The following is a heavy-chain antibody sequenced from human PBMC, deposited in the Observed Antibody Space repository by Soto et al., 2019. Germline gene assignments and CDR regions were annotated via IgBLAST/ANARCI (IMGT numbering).Heavy chain of an antibody. Sequence: QVQLVESGGGVVQPGRSLRLSCAASGFTFSSYAMHWVRQAPGKGLEWVAVISYDGSNKYYADSVKGRFTISRDNSKNTLSLQMNSLRAEETAVYYCARMASFYCSGGSCYPTYGMDVWGQGTTVTVSS. CDR3: ARMASFYCSGGSCYPTYGMDV. CDR2: ISYDGSNK. D-gene: IGHD2-15*01. V-gene: IGHV3-30-3*01. CDR1: GFTFSSYA. J-gene: IGHJ6*02.